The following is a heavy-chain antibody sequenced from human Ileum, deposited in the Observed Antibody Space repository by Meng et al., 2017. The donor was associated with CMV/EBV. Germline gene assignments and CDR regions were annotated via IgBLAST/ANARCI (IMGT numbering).Heavy chain of an antibody. Sequence: GFIFGSYSMHRVRQGPGKGLEWVELILYDGSNKYYADSVKGRFPISRDNSKNTLYLEMSSLRAEDTAMYYCARDVDNNWNYGGFDYWGQGSLVTVSS. CDR3: ARDVDNNWNYGGFDY. J-gene: IGHJ4*02. V-gene: IGHV3-30*04. CDR2: ILYDGSNK. CDR1: GFIFGSYS. D-gene: IGHD1-7*01.